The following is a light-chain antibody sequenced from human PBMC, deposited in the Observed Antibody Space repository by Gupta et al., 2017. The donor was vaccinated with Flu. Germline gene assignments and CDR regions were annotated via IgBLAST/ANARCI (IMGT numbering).Light chain of an antibody. CDR1: SSDVGRYNL. V-gene: IGLV2-23*02. Sequence: QSALTQPASVSGSPGQSITISCTGASSDVGRYNLVSWYQHHSGKAPKIVIYEVNNRPSGISNRFSGSKSGNTASLTISGLQAEDDADYYCCSYAGSRTWVFGGGTKLTVL. J-gene: IGLJ3*02. CDR2: EVN. CDR3: CSYAGSRTWV.